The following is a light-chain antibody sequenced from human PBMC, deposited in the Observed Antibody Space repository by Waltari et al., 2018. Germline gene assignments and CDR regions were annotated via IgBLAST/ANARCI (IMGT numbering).Light chain of an antibody. CDR1: QTVLHSSDTKNY. Sequence: DIVMTQSPDSLAVSLGERATINCKSSQTVLHSSDTKNYVAWYQQKPGQPPKLLIYGSSTRESGVPDRFSGSGSGTDFTLTISSLQAEDVAVYYCHKYSSTPWTFGQGTKVEVK. V-gene: IGKV4-1*01. CDR3: HKYSSTPWT. CDR2: GSS. J-gene: IGKJ1*01.